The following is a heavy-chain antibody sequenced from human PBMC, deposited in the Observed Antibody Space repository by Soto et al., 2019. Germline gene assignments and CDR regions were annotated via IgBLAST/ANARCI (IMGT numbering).Heavy chain of an antibody. Sequence: EVQLVESGGGLVQPGGSLRLSCAASGFTFNYYTMNWIRQAPGKGLEWLSSISSSSDAIAYADSVKGRFTISRDNAKSSLYLQMNRLRAEDTAVYYCTRNLYGSGTTPYWGQGSLVTVSS. CDR3: TRNLYGSGTTPY. CDR2: ISSSSDAI. D-gene: IGHD3-10*01. J-gene: IGHJ4*02. V-gene: IGHV3-48*01. CDR1: GFTFNYYT.